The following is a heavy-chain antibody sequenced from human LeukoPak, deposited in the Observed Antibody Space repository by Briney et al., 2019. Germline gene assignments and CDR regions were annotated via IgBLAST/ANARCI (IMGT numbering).Heavy chain of an antibody. D-gene: IGHD5-18*01. Sequence: ASVKVSCKASGGTFSSYAIGWVRQAPGQGLEWMGGIIPIFGTANYAQKFQGRVTITTDESTSTAYMELSSLRSEDTAAYYCATWSDTAMVTGFDYWGQGTLVTVSS. V-gene: IGHV1-69*05. CDR2: IIPIFGTA. CDR1: GGTFSSYA. J-gene: IGHJ4*02. CDR3: ATWSDTAMVTGFDY.